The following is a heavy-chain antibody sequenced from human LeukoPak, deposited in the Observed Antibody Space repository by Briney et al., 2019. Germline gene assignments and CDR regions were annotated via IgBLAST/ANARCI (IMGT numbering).Heavy chain of an antibody. Sequence: PSETLSLTCTVSGGSISSYYWSWIRQPPGKGLEWIGYIYYSGSTNYNPSLKSRVTISVDTSKNQFSLKLSSVTAADTAVYYCASLYYDILTGYFSFDYWGQGTLVTVSS. D-gene: IGHD3-9*01. CDR1: GGSISSYY. V-gene: IGHV4-59*01. J-gene: IGHJ4*02. CDR2: IYYSGST. CDR3: ASLYYDILTGYFSFDY.